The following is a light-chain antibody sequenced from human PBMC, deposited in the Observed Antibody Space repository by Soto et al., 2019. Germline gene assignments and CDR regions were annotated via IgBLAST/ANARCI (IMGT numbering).Light chain of an antibody. V-gene: IGLV2-23*02. J-gene: IGLJ3*02. CDR2: EVN. CDR1: SRDVGSRDL. Sequence: QSALTQPASVTASPEQSITISCTGTSRDVGSRDLVSWYKQHPGKAPKLMIYEVNKRPSGVSDRFSGSKSGNTASLTISGLEAEDEAVYYCCSDAGSSTWVFCGGTKLTVL. CDR3: CSDAGSSTWV.